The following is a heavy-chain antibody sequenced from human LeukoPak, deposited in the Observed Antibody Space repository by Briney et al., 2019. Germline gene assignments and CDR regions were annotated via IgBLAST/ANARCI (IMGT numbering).Heavy chain of an antibody. V-gene: IGHV6-1*01. CDR1: GDSVSSNSAA. Sequence: SQTLSLTCAISGDSVSSNSAAWNWIRQSPSRGLEWLGRTSYRSKWYNDYAVSVKGRITINPDTSKNQFSLQLNSVTPEDTAVYYCARGGQGDGYSADDAFDIWGQGTLVTVSS. J-gene: IGHJ3*02. CDR3: ARGGQGDGYSADDAFDI. D-gene: IGHD5-24*01. CDR2: TSYRSKWYN.